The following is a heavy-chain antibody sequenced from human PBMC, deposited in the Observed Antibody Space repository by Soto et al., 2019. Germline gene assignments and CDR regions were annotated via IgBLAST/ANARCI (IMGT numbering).Heavy chain of an antibody. Sequence: PGGSLRLSCAASGFTFSSYSMNWVRQAPGKGLEWVSYISSSSSTIYYADSVKGRFTISRDNAKNSLYLQMNSLRAEDTAVYYCARDLVTAAAGTEFPFDYWGQGTLVTVSS. CDR2: ISSSSSTI. J-gene: IGHJ4*02. CDR1: GFTFSSYS. D-gene: IGHD6-13*01. V-gene: IGHV3-48*01. CDR3: ARDLVTAAAGTEFPFDY.